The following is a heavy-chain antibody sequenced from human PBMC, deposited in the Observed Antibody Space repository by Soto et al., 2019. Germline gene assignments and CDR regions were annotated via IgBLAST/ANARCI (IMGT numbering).Heavy chain of an antibody. CDR2: IGTAGDT. CDR1: GFTFSSYD. D-gene: IGHD5-18*01. CDR3: AGSVGYSYGPYYFDY. Sequence: GGSLRLSCAASGFTFSSYDMHWVRQATGKGLEWVSAIGTAGDTYYPGSVKGRFTISRENAKNSLYLQMNSLRAEDTAVYYCAGSVGYSYGPYYFDYWGQGTLVTVSS. J-gene: IGHJ4*02. V-gene: IGHV3-13*01.